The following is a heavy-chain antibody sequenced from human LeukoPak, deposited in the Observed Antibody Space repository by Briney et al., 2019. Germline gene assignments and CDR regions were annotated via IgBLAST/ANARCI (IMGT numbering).Heavy chain of an antibody. CDR3: AKDRDYSSSWPRYYFDY. D-gene: IGHD6-13*01. V-gene: IGHV3-30*02. CDR1: GFTFSNYG. CDR2: IRYDGSSK. Sequence: GGSLRLSCAASGFTFSNYGMHWVRQAPGKGLEWVAFIRYDGSSKYYADSVKGRFTISRDNSKNTLYLQMNSLRVEDTDVYYCAKDRDYSSSWPRYYFDYWGQGTLVTVSS. J-gene: IGHJ4*02.